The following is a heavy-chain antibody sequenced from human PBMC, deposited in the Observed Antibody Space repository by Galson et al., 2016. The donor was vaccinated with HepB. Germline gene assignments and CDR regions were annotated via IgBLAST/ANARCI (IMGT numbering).Heavy chain of an antibody. Sequence: SVKVSCKASGGTSSSYAISWVRQAPGQGLEWMGGIIPIFGTANYAQKFQGRVTITADESTSTAYMELSSLRSEDTAVYYCARFPGILAVSNTGLDYYYYGMDVWGQGTTVSVSS. J-gene: IGHJ6*02. CDR1: GGTSSSYA. V-gene: IGHV1-69*13. CDR3: ARFPGILAVSNTGLDYYYYGMDV. CDR2: IIPIFGTA. D-gene: IGHD5/OR15-5a*01.